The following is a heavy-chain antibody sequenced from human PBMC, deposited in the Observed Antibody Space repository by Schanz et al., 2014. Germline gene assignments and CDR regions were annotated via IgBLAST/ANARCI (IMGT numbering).Heavy chain of an antibody. V-gene: IGHV3-23*04. D-gene: IGHD1-7*01. CDR3: AKGRMTATNFFDS. CDR2: LSARGHRT. CDR1: GFSFGSYA. J-gene: IGHJ4*02. Sequence: EVQLVESGGGLVQRGGSLRLSCAASGFSFGSYAMSWVRQAPGRGLEWVSALSARGHRTQYADSVMGRFTISRDNAKNALYLQMNSLRAEDTAVYYCAKGRMTATNFFDSWGQGTLVTVSS.